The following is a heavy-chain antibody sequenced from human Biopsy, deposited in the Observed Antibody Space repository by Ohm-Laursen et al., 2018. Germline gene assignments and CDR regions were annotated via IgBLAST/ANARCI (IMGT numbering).Heavy chain of an antibody. Sequence: SSVKVSCKASGYTFGNYGVSWVRQAPGQGLEWMGRIIPILGRPTYAQKFQGRVTITADTSTGTVFMDLSTLRSEDSALYYCAREQHPYIDVLTDSFSYVPMDVWGAGTTVTVSS. D-gene: IGHD3-9*01. CDR1: GYTFGNYG. J-gene: IGHJ6*04. CDR3: AREQHPYIDVLTDSFSYVPMDV. V-gene: IGHV1-69*04. CDR2: IIPILGRP.